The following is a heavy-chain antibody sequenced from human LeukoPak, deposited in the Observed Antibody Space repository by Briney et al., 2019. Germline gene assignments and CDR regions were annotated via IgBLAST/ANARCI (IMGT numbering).Heavy chain of an antibody. CDR3: VRGTGY. V-gene: IGHV3-64D*06. J-gene: IGHJ4*02. CDR1: GFTLSTYV. Sequence: GGSLRLSCSVSGFTLSTYVMHWVRQAPGKGLEYVSAISSNGDNTYYADSVKGRFTISRDNSKNTLYLQMSSLRADDTAVYYCVRGTGYWGQGTLVTVSS. CDR2: ISSNGDNT.